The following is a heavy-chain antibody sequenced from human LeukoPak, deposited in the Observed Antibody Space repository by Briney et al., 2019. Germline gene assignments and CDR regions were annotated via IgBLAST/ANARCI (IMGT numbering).Heavy chain of an antibody. J-gene: IGHJ5*01. CDR2: IYSSGSV. D-gene: IGHD2-8*01. Sequence: PSETLSLTCTVSGASIKGSYWSWVRQPVGRGLEWIGRIYSSGSVNYNGSLKSRVSMSIDTSKNQFSLKMNSVTAADTAVYYCARSNGFAAIDSWAHGILVTVSS. CDR3: ARSNGFAAIDS. V-gene: IGHV4-4*07. CDR1: GASIKGSY.